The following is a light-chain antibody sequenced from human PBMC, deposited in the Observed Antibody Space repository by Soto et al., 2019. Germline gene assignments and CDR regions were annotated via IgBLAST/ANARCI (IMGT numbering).Light chain of an antibody. V-gene: IGKV1-5*01. Sequence: DIQMTQSPSTLSASVGDRVTITCRTSQSISNWLAWYQQEPGTAPKLMISHASTLESGVPSRFSGSGSGTEFTLTISSLQADDFETYYCQQYNSYSFGQGTKVDI. CDR3: QQYNSYS. CDR1: QSISNW. CDR2: HAS. J-gene: IGKJ1*01.